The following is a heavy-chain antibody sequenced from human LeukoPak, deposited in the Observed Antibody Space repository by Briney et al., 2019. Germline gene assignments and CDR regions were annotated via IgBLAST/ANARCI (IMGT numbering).Heavy chain of an antibody. CDR1: GGSISSSSYY. D-gene: IGHD6-6*01. CDR2: IYYSGST. Sequence: SETLSLTCTVSGGSISSSSYYWGWIRQPPGKGLEWIGSIYYSGSTYYNPSLKSRVTISVDTSKNQFSLKLSSVTAADTAVYYCARDAYSSSSFDYWGPGILVTVSS. J-gene: IGHJ4*02. V-gene: IGHV4-39*07. CDR3: ARDAYSSSSFDY.